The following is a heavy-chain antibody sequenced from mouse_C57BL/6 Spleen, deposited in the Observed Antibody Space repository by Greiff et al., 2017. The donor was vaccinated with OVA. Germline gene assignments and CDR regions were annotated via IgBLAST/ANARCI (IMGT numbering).Heavy chain of an antibody. D-gene: IGHD1-1*01. CDR2: IYIGNGYT. Sequence: DVKLVESGAELVRPGSSVKMSCKTSGYTFTSYGINWVKQRPGQGLEWIGYIYIGNGYTEYNEKFKGKATLTSDTSSSTAYMQLSSLTSEDSAIYFCARSNYGRDYAMDYWGQGTSVTVSS. J-gene: IGHJ4*01. CDR1: GYTFTSYG. V-gene: IGHV1-58*01. CDR3: ARSNYGRDYAMDY.